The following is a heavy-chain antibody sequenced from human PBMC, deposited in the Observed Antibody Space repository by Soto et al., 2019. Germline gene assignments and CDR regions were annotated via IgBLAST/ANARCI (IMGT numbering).Heavy chain of an antibody. V-gene: IGHV4-39*01. CDR3: ARHGSN. J-gene: IGHJ4*02. Sequence: PSETLSVPCTVSGVSISNSSYYWGWILRPPGKGLEWIGTIYYSGITYYNPSLKSRVTISVDTSKNQFSLKLTSVTAADTAVYYCARHGSNWGQGTLVTVSS. CDR2: IYYSGIT. CDR1: GVSISNSSYY.